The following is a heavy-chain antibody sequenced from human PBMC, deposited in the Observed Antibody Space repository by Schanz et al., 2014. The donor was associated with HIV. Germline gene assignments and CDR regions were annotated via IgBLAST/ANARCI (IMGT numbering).Heavy chain of an antibody. D-gene: IGHD3-16*01. CDR2: ISWKSDSI. J-gene: IGHJ3*02. V-gene: IGHV3-9*01. CDR1: GFTVSSNY. CDR3: AKEMVSRYYGDAFNI. Sequence: EVQLVESGGGLVKPGGSLRLSCAASGFTVSSNYMSWVRQAPGKGLEWVSGISWKSDSIGYADSVKGRFTISRDNAKNTLYLQMNSLRAEDTALYYCAKEMVSRYYGDAFNIWGQGTMVTVSS.